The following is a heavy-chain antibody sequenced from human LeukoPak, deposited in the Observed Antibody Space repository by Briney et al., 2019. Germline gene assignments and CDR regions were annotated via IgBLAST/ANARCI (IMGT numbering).Heavy chain of an antibody. CDR1: GFVFSTYG. CDR2: ISFGGSNK. V-gene: IGHV3-33*05. J-gene: IGHJ4*02. Sequence: PGGSLRLSCAASGFVFSTYGMHWVRQAPGKGLEWLSFISFGGSNKKSVDSVEGRFTLSRDNSKNTLYLQMNSLRVEDTAVYYCARAYGAATIFYWGQETLVTVSS. CDR3: ARAYGAATIFY. D-gene: IGHD5-24*01.